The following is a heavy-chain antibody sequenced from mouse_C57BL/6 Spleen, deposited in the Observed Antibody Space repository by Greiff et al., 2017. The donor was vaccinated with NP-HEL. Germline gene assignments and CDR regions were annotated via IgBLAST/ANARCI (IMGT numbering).Heavy chain of an antibody. CDR3: ARYRQLRLNYAMDY. D-gene: IGHD3-2*02. CDR1: GYTFTDYY. Sequence: EVQLQQSGPELVKPGASVKISCKASGYTFTDYYMNWVKQSHGKSLEWIGDINPNNGGTSYNQKFKGKATLTVDKSSSTAYMELRSLTSEDSAVYYCARYRQLRLNYAMDYWGQGTSVTVSS. V-gene: IGHV1-26*01. J-gene: IGHJ4*01. CDR2: INPNNGGT.